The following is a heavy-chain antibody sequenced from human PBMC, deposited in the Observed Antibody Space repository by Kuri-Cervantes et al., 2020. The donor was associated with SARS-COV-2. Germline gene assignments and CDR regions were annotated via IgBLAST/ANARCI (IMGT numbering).Heavy chain of an antibody. CDR3: ACLAEGENWGSSAFDI. CDR1: GYTFTSYY. J-gene: IGHJ3*02. Sequence: ASVKVSCKASGYTFTSYYMHWVRQAPGQGLEWMGIINPSGGSTSYAQKFQGRVTITADESTSTAYMELSSLRSEDTAVYYCACLAEGENWGSSAFDIWGQGTMVTVSS. D-gene: IGHD7-27*01. V-gene: IGHV1-46*01. CDR2: INPSGGST.